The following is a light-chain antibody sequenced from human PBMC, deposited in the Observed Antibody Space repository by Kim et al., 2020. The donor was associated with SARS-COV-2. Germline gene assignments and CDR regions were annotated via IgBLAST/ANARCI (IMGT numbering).Light chain of an antibody. J-gene: IGKJ4*02. Sequence: IQLTQSPSSLSASVGDRVTITCRASQGISIKLGWYQQKPGKAPKLLIYAASTLQSGVPSRFSGTGSRTDFTLTISSLQPEDFATYYCKQLYKYPLTYGGGTKVDIK. CDR2: AAS. V-gene: IGKV1-9*01. CDR1: QGISIK. CDR3: KQLYKYPLT.